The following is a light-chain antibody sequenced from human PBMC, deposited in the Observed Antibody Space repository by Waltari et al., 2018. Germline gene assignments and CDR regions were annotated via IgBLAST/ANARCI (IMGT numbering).Light chain of an antibody. CDR1: QSVSSY. Sequence: EIVLTQSPATLSWSPGERATLACRASQSVSSYLAWYQQKPGQAPRLLIYDASNRATGIPARFSGSGSGTDFTLTISSLEPEDFAVYYCQQRSNWSWTFGQGTKVEIK. V-gene: IGKV3-11*01. J-gene: IGKJ1*01. CDR3: QQRSNWSWT. CDR2: DAS.